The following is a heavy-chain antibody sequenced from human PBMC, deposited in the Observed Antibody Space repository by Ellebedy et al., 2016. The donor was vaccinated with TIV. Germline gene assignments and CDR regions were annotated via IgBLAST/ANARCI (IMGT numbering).Heavy chain of an antibody. D-gene: IGHD1-26*01. Sequence: GESLKISXKASGYSFTTHWIGWVRQMPGKGVEWMGIIYPGDSDTRYSPSFQGQVTFSADKSTSTAYLQKSSLKASDTAIYYCATMRRTGVGALFFDYWGQGTLVTVSS. J-gene: IGHJ4*02. CDR2: IYPGDSDT. CDR1: GYSFTTHW. CDR3: ATMRRTGVGALFFDY. V-gene: IGHV5-51*01.